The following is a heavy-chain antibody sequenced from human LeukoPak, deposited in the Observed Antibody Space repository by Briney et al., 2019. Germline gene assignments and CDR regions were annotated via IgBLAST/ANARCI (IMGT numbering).Heavy chain of an antibody. CDR2: IYPGDSDT. J-gene: IGHJ4*02. D-gene: IGHD3-22*01. V-gene: IGHV5-51*01. CDR3: ASTAYYYDSSGYYSEPFDY. Sequence: GESLKISCKGSGYSFTSYWIGWVRQMPGKGLEWMGIIYPGDSDTRYSPSFQGQVTISADKSISTAYLQWSSLKAPDTAMYYCASTAYYYDSSGYYSEPFDYWGQGTLVTVSS. CDR1: GYSFTSYW.